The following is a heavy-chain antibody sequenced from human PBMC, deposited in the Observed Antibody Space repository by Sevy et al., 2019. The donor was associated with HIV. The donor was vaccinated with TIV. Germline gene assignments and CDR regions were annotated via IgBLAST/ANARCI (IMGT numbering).Heavy chain of an antibody. V-gene: IGHV3-11*01. J-gene: IGHJ3*02. CDR2: ISSSGSTI. D-gene: IGHD2-2*01. CDR3: AKDVYCSSTSCSYSSDAFDI. CDR1: GFTFSDYY. Sequence: GGSLRLSCAASGFTFSDYYMSWIRQAPGKGLEWVSYISSSGSTIYYADSVKGRFTISRDNAKNSLYLQMNSLRAEDTAVYYCAKDVYCSSTSCSYSSDAFDIWGQGTMVTVSS.